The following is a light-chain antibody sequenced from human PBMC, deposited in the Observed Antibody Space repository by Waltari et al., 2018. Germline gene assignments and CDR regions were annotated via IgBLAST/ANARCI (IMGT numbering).Light chain of an antibody. Sequence: DIQITQSPSTLSASVGERITITCRASQSIERWLAWYQQKPRKAPKLLIYKTSSLESGGASRFSGSGDGTEFTLTISSLQPDDLATYYCQEYKTYRTFGQGTKVEIK. J-gene: IGKJ1*01. CDR2: KTS. CDR3: QEYKTYRT. CDR1: QSIERW. V-gene: IGKV1-5*03.